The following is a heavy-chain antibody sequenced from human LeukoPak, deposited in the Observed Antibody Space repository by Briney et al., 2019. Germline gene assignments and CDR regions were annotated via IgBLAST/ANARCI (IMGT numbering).Heavy chain of an antibody. CDR3: ARLVATMVRGNPDAFDI. CDR1: GGSFSGYY. CDR2: INHSGST. Sequence: PSETLSLTCAVYGGSFSGYYWSWIRQPPGKGLEWIGEINHSGSTNYNPSLKSRVTISVDTSKNQFSLKLSSVTAADTAVYSCARLVATMVRGNPDAFDIWGQGTMVTVSS. J-gene: IGHJ3*02. V-gene: IGHV4-34*01. D-gene: IGHD3-10*01.